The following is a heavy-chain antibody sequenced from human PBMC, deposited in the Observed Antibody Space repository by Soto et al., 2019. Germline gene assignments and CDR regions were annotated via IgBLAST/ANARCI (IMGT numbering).Heavy chain of an antibody. CDR2: IYPGDSDT. CDR1: VYTFTTFW. Sequence: GVSLKNSCKGSVYTFTTFWIGWVRQLPGKGLEWMGIIYPGDSDTRYSPSFRGQVTISADKSITTVSLQWSSLKASDTAMYYCARLLLVYGEYVGAFYTRGQRKIVTLSS. CDR3: ARLLLVYGEYVGAFYT. J-gene: IGHJ3*02. V-gene: IGHV5-51*01. D-gene: IGHD4-17*01.